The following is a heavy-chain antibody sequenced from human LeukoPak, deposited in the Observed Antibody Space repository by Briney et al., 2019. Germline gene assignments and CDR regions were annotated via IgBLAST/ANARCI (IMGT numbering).Heavy chain of an antibody. CDR1: GLTFSRYS. CDR2: ISSSSSYI. CDR3: TTAVAAADFSPGY. V-gene: IGHV3-21*01. J-gene: IGHJ4*02. Sequence: GGSLRLSCVASGLTFSRYSMNWVGQAPGKGLEWVSCISSSSSYIYYADSVKGRFTTTRDNAKNSVYLQMNSVRAEGTAVYYCTTAVAAADFSPGYWGQGTLVTVSS. D-gene: IGHD6-13*01.